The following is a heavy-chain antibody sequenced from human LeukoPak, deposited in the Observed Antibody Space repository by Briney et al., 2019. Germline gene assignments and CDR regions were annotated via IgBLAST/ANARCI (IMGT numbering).Heavy chain of an antibody. CDR1: GFTFSSYA. Sequence: GGSLRLSCAASGFTFSSYAMSWVRQAPGKGLEWASAISGSGGSTYYADSVKGRFTISRDNSKNTLYLQMNSLRAEDTAVYYCAKDPRYDILTGYDLNYFDYWGQGTLVTVSS. J-gene: IGHJ4*02. CDR3: AKDPRYDILTGYDLNYFDY. D-gene: IGHD3-9*01. CDR2: ISGSGGST. V-gene: IGHV3-23*01.